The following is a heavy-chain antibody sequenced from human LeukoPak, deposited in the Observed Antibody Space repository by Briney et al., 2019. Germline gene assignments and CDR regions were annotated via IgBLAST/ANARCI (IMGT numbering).Heavy chain of an antibody. CDR3: GRDYGDYPYWYFDP. Sequence: KPAETLSLTCTVSGGSISSSSYYWGWLRQPPGKGLERIGSIYYSGTNHYNPSLKSRVTISVDTSKNQFSLKLRSVTAADTAVYYCGRDYGDYPYWYFDPWGRGTVVTVSS. J-gene: IGHJ2*01. D-gene: IGHD4-17*01. V-gene: IGHV4-39*01. CDR2: IYYSGTN. CDR1: GGSISSSSYY.